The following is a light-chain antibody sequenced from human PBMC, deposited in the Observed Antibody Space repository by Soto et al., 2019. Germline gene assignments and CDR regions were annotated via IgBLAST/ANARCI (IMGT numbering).Light chain of an antibody. CDR2: GVN. CDR1: SSDIGSYNR. Sequence: QSALTQPPAVSGSPGHSVTISCTGTSSDIGSYNRVSWYQHPPGAAPKLMICGVNNRPGGVPERFSGSKSGNTASLTIFGLQAEDEADYYCSSFTTSDTYVFGTGTKVTVL. CDR3: SSFTTSDTYV. J-gene: IGLJ1*01. V-gene: IGLV2-18*02.